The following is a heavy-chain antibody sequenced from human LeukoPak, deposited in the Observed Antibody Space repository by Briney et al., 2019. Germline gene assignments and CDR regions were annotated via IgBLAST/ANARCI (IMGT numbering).Heavy chain of an antibody. Sequence: AGESLKISCKGSGYSFTSYWIGWVRHMPGKGLEWMGIIYPGDSNTRYSPSFQGQVTSSADKSISTAYLQWSSLKASDTAMYYCARQDCSSTSCQYYFDYWGQGTLVTVSS. J-gene: IGHJ4*02. CDR2: IYPGDSNT. V-gene: IGHV5-51*01. CDR3: ARQDCSSTSCQYYFDY. CDR1: GYSFTSYW. D-gene: IGHD2-2*01.